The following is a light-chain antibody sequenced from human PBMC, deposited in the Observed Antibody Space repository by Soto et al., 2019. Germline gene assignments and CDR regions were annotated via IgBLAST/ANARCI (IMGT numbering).Light chain of an antibody. Sequence: EVVMTQSPATLSVSPGERATLSCRATQSVSSNLAWYQKKPGQAPRLLIYVASTRATGIPARFSGSGSGTEFTLTISSLHAEDFTVYFCQQYNNWPVTFGQGTRLEIK. J-gene: IGKJ5*01. CDR3: QQYNNWPVT. V-gene: IGKV3-15*01. CDR2: VAS. CDR1: QSVSSN.